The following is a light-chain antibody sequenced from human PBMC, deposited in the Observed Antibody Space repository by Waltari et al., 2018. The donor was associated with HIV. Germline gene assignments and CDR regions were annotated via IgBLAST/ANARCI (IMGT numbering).Light chain of an antibody. Sequence: EIVLTQSPATLSLSPGERATLSCRASQSVSSYFAWYQQKPGQAPRLLIYDASKRATGIPARFSGSGSGTDFTLTINSLEPEDFAVYYCQQYYSTPWNFGPGTRVDIK. J-gene: IGKJ3*01. CDR2: DAS. CDR3: QQYYSTPWN. V-gene: IGKV3-11*01. CDR1: QSVSSY.